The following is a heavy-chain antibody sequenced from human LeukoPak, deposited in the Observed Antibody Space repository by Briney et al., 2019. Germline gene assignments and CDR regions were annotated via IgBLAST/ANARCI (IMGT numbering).Heavy chain of an antibody. CDR1: GGSFSGYY. J-gene: IGHJ4*02. CDR2: INHSGST. CDR3: ARRIAWPSIYFYY. Sequence: SETLSLTCAVYGGSFSGYYWSWIRQPPGKGLEWIGEINHSGSTNYNPSLKSRVTISVDTSKNQFSLKLSSVTAAGTAVYYCARRIAWPSIYFYYWGQGTLVTVSS. V-gene: IGHV4-34*01. D-gene: IGHD2-15*01.